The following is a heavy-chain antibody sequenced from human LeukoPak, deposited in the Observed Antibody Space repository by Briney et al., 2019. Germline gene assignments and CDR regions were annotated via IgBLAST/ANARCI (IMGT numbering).Heavy chain of an antibody. J-gene: IGHJ3*02. Sequence: SETLSLTCTVSGGSMSSSSYYWGRIRQPPGKGLEWIGSIYYSGSTYYNPSLKSRVTISVDTSKNQFSLKLSSVTAADTAVYYCASTSLNIVVVTALAFDIWGQGTMVTVSS. V-gene: IGHV4-39*07. CDR2: IYYSGST. CDR1: GGSMSSSSYY. CDR3: ASTSLNIVVVTALAFDI. D-gene: IGHD2-21*02.